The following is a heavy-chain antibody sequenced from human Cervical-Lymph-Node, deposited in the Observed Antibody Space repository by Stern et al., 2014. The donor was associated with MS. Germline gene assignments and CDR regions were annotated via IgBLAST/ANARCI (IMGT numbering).Heavy chain of an antibody. J-gene: IGHJ5*02. CDR2: ADPNDGQS. CDR1: GYTYTHYY. CDR3: ATKAFQS. V-gene: IGHV1-69-2*01. Sequence: EVQLVQSGTEVKKSGATVKISCKSSGYTYTHYYVHWVKQAPGKGLEWMGLADPNDGQSLHADPFRDRVKITADTSIETSYMELTNLRSEDTAIYFCATKAFQSWGQGTLVTVSS. D-gene: IGHD2/OR15-2a*01.